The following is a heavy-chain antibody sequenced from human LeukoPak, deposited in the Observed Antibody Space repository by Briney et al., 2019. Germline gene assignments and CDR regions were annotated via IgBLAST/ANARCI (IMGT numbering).Heavy chain of an antibody. V-gene: IGHV3-30-3*01. Sequence: GGSLRLSCAASGSTFSIYAMNWVRQAPGKGLEWVAVISYDGSNKYYADSVKGRFTISRDNSKNTLYLQMNSLRAEDTAVYYCARSWGGWGYYFDYWGQGTLVTVSS. CDR1: GSTFSIYA. J-gene: IGHJ4*02. CDR3: ARSWGGWGYYFDY. D-gene: IGHD3-16*01. CDR2: ISYDGSNK.